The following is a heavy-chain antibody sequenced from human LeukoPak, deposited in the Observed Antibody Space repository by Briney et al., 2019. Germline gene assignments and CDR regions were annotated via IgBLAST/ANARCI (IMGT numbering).Heavy chain of an antibody. Sequence: PGGSLRLSCAASGFTFSSYEMNWVRQAPGKGLEWVSYISSSGSTIYYADSVKGRFTISRDNAKNSLYLQMNSLRAEDTAVYYCARELLWFGDSNYFDYWGQGTLVTVSS. D-gene: IGHD3-10*01. CDR2: ISSSGSTI. J-gene: IGHJ4*02. V-gene: IGHV3-48*03. CDR1: GFTFSSYE. CDR3: ARELLWFGDSNYFDY.